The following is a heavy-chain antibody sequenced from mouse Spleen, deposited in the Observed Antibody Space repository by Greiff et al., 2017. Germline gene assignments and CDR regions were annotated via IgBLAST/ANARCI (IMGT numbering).Heavy chain of an antibody. V-gene: IGHV14-3*02. J-gene: IGHJ2*01. CDR1: GFNIKDTY. CDR2: IDPANGNT. CDR3: ARRGPITTVVATDY. Sequence: VQLQQSGAELVKPGASVKLSCTASGFNIKDTYMHWVKQRPEQGLEWIGRIDPANGNTKYDPKFQGKATITADTSSNTAYLQLSSLTSEDTAVYYCARRGPITTVVATDYWGQGTTLTVSS. D-gene: IGHD1-1*01.